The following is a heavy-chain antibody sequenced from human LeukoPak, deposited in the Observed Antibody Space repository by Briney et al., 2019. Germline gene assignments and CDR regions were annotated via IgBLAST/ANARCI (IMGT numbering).Heavy chain of an antibody. D-gene: IGHD2-15*01. CDR3: VRGPSGLNCSGGSCYLVPYYYYYYGMDV. CDR1: GYSFTNYW. CDR2: INPGDSDT. V-gene: IGHV5-51*01. J-gene: IGHJ6*02. Sequence: GESLKISCKGSGYSFTNYWIGWVRQMPGKGLEWMGLINPGDSDTRYSPSFQGQVTISADKSISTAYLQWSSLKASDTAMYYCVRGPSGLNCSGGSCYLVPYYYYYYGMDVWGQGTTVTVSS.